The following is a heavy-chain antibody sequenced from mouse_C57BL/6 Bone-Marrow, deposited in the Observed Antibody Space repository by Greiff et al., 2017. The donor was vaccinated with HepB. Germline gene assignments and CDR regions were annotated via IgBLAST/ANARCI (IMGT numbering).Heavy chain of an antibody. Sequence: QVQLQQSGAELMKPGASVKLSCKATGYTFTGYWIEWVKQRPGHGLEWIGEILPGSGSTNYNEKFKGKATLTADKSSSTAYMQFSSLTSEDSAIYYCARGSTMITTLYYYAMDYWGQGTSVTVSS. V-gene: IGHV1-9*01. J-gene: IGHJ4*01. CDR3: ARGSTMITTLYYYAMDY. D-gene: IGHD2-4*01. CDR1: GYTFTGYW. CDR2: ILPGSGST.